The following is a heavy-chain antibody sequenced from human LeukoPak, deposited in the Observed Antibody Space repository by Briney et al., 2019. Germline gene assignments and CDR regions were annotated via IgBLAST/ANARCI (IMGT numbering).Heavy chain of an antibody. CDR2: IYYSGST. V-gene: IGHV4-59*01. CDR1: GGSISSYY. J-gene: IGHJ6*02. Sequence: SETLSLTCTVSGGSISSYYWSWIRQPPVKGLEWIGYIYYSGSTNYNPSLKSRVTISVDTSKNQFSLKLSSVTAADTAVYYCARSRQPLYYYGMDVWGQGTTVTVSS. CDR3: ARSRQPLYYYGMDV. D-gene: IGHD1-14*01.